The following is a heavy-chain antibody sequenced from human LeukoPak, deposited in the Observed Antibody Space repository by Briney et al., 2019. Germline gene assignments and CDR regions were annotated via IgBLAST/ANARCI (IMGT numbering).Heavy chain of an antibody. D-gene: IGHD3-10*01. Sequence: SVKVSCKASGGTLSNYAISWVRQAPGQGLEWMGGIIPIFGTPNYAQKFQGRVTIIADESTSTVYMELSSLRSEDTAVYYCARGEHYYGSGSYSQSYYYAMDVWGQGTTVTVSS. J-gene: IGHJ6*02. CDR2: IIPIFGTP. CDR1: GGTLSNYA. CDR3: ARGEHYYGSGSYSQSYYYAMDV. V-gene: IGHV1-69*01.